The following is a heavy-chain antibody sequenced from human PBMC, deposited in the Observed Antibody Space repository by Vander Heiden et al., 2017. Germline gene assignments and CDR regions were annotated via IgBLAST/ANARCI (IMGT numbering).Heavy chain of an antibody. D-gene: IGHD1-26*01. J-gene: IGHJ4*02. CDR1: GLTFSTYG. CDR3: ARDKTGGSYYVFDY. Sequence: QVQLVESGGGVIQPGRSLSLSCAASGLTFSTYGIHWVRQAPGKGLEWVAVIWYDGSNKYYADSVKGRFTISRDNSKNTLYLQMNSLRAEDTAIYYCARDKTGGSYYVFDYWGQGTLVTVSS. V-gene: IGHV3-33*01. CDR2: IWYDGSNK.